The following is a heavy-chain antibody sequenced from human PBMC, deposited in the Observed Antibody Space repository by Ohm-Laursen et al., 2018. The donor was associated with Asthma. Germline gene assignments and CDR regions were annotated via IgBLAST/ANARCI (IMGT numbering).Heavy chain of an antibody. CDR3: ARDVMEWYLPAFDF. V-gene: IGHV3-23*01. Sequence: SLRLSCAALGFSYSSYAMTWVRQAPGQGLEWLSCISAGGDTTYYADSVKGRFTISRDNSKNTLYLQMNSLRPDDTAVYYCARDVMEWYLPAFDFWGQGTLVTVSS. D-gene: IGHD3-3*01. CDR2: ISAGGDTT. CDR1: GFSYSSYA. J-gene: IGHJ4*02.